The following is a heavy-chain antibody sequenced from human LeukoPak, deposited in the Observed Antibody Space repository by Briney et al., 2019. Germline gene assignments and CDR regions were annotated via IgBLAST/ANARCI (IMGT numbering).Heavy chain of an antibody. CDR3: AKGFDFWRGLYYFDH. J-gene: IGHJ4*02. CDR2: ISVSGGVT. CDR1: GITFTDHG. Sequence: GRSLRLSCAASGITFTDHGLSWVRQAPGKGLEWVSSISVSGGVTLYADSVKGRFVISRDNSRIRVYLEMNRLRAEDTAVYYCAKGFDFWRGLYYFDHWGQGTLVTVSS. V-gene: IGHV3-23*01. D-gene: IGHD3-3*01.